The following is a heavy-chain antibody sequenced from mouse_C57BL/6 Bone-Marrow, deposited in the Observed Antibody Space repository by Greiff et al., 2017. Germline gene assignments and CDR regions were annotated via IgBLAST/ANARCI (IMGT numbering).Heavy chain of an antibody. V-gene: IGHV1-55*01. CDR1: GYTFTSYC. CDR3: ARPYYCNYWYFDV. Sequence: VQLQQPGAELVKPGASVKMSCKASGYTFTSYCITWVKQRPGQGLEWIGDIYPGSGSTNYNDKFKSKATLTIDTSSSTAYLQLSNLTAEDSAVYDCARPYYCNYWYFDVWGTGTTVTVSS. CDR2: IYPGSGST. D-gene: IGHD2-10*01. J-gene: IGHJ1*03.